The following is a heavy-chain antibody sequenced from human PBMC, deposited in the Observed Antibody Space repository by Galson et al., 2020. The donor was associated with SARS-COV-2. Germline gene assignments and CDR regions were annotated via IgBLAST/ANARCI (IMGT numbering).Heavy chain of an antibody. Sequence: GGSLRLSCAASGFTFSSYWMHWVRQAPGKGLVWVSRINSDGSSTSYADSVKGRFTISRDNAKNTLYLQMNSLRAEDTAVYYCASLGCSGGSCYSWGGYWGQGTLVTVSS. CDR2: INSDGSST. V-gene: IGHV3-74*01. J-gene: IGHJ4*02. D-gene: IGHD2-15*01. CDR1: GFTFSSYW. CDR3: ASLGCSGGSCYSWGGY.